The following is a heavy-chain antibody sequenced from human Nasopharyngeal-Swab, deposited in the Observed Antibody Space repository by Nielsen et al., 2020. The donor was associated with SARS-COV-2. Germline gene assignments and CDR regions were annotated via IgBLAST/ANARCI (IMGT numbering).Heavy chain of an antibody. V-gene: IGHV1-2*06. Sequence: WVRQAPGQGLEWMGRINPNSGGTNYAQKFQGRVTMTRDTSTSTAYMELRSLRSDDTAVYYCARAMRGSSSWDGFDPWGQGTLVTVSS. D-gene: IGHD6-13*01. CDR2: INPNSGGT. J-gene: IGHJ5*02. CDR3: ARAMRGSSSWDGFDP.